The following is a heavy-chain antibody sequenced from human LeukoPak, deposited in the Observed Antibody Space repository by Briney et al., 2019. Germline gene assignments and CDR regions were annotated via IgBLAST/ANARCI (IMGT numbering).Heavy chain of an antibody. V-gene: IGHV5-51*01. Sequence: GESLKISCKASGYSFTTYWIGWVRQMPGKGLEWMGIIYPGDSDTRYSPSFQGQVTISADKSISAAYLQWSSLKASDTAMYYCARINLSYYYGSGTTTYYYYYYMDVWGKGTTVTISS. CDR3: ARINLSYYYGSGTTTYYYYYYMDV. CDR2: IYPGDSDT. J-gene: IGHJ6*03. CDR1: GYSFTTYW. D-gene: IGHD3-10*01.